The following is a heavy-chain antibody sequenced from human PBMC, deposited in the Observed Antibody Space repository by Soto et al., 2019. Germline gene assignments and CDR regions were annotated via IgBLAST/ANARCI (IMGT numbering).Heavy chain of an antibody. Sequence: SETLSLTCAVYGGSFSGYYWSWIRQPPGKGLEWIGEINHSGSTNYNPSLKSRVTISVDTSKNQFSLKLSSVTAADTAVYYCASIHGYNPYYYYGMDVWGQGTTVTVSS. CDR2: INHSGST. V-gene: IGHV4-34*01. D-gene: IGHD5-12*01. J-gene: IGHJ6*02. CDR1: GGSFSGYY. CDR3: ASIHGYNPYYYYGMDV.